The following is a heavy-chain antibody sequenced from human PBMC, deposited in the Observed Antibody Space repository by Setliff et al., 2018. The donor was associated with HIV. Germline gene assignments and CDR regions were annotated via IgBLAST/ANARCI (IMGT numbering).Heavy chain of an antibody. CDR1: GYTFTNSD. V-gene: IGHV1-8*02. D-gene: IGHD6-25*01. J-gene: IGHJ6*03. CDR3: ARGAWYTSGWHSSRYLDV. CDR2: MNPKSGNT. Sequence: ASVKVSCKASGYTFTNSDINWVRQATGQGLEWMGWMNPKSGNTGYAQRFQGRVTMTRDTSGSTAYMELSSLRSEDTAVYYCARGAWYTSGWHSSRYLDVWGKGTTVTV.